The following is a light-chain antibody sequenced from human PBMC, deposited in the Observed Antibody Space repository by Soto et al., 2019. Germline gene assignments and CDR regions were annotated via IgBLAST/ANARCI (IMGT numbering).Light chain of an antibody. Sequence: QSVLTQPPSASGTPGQRVIISCSGSSSNIGSNYVYWYQQLPGTAPKLLIYANNNRPSGVPDRFSGSKSGTSASLAITGLQAEDEADYYCQSYDSSRSPLYVFGTGTKVTVL. CDR1: SSNIGSNY. CDR3: QSYDSSRSPLYV. J-gene: IGLJ1*01. V-gene: IGLV1-47*02. CDR2: ANN.